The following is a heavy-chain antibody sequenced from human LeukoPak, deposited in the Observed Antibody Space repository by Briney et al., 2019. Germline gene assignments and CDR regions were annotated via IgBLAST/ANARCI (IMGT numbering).Heavy chain of an antibody. CDR2: IIPILGIA. CDR1: GGTFSIYA. D-gene: IGHD3-22*01. J-gene: IGHJ3*02. CDR3: ARDHTMTDAFDI. V-gene: IGHV1-69*04. Sequence: ASVTVSCKASGGTFSIYAISWVRQAPGQGLEWIGRIIPILGIANYAQKFQGRVTITADKSTSTAYMELSSLRSEDTAVYYCARDHTMTDAFDIWGQGTMVTVSS.